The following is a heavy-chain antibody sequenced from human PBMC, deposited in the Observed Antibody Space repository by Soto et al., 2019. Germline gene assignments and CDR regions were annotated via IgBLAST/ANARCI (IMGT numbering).Heavy chain of an antibody. Sequence: CKAYVCNFANYNIHCVRQAHGRRLELLGRINPKSGGTSTAQKFQGWVTMTTDTSISTASMELTRLTSDDTAIYYCARGDSTDCSNGVCSFFYNHDMDVWGQGNTVTVSS. V-gene: IGHV1-2*04. CDR1: VCNFANYN. J-gene: IGHJ6*01. CDR2: INPKSGGT. CDR3: ARGDSTDCSNGVCSFFYNHDMDV. D-gene: IGHD2-8*01.